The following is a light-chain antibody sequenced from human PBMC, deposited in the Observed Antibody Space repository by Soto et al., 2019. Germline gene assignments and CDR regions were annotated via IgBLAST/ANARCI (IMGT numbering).Light chain of an antibody. CDR3: QQYKNWLALT. CDR2: DAS. CDR1: QSLNRW. Sequence: DIEMSQSPSSLSASVGDRVTITCRASQSLNRWLAWYQQKPGKAPKLLIYDASTRATGVPARFSGSGSGTEFTLTISSLQSEDSAVYYCQQYKNWLALTFGGGTKVDI. V-gene: IGKV1-5*01. J-gene: IGKJ4*01.